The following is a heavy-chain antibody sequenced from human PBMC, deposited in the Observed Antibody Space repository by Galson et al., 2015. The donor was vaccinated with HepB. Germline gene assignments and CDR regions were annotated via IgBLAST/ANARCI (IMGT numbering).Heavy chain of an antibody. Sequence: SLRLSCAASGFTFSSYAMHWVRQAPGKGLEWVAVISYDGSNKYYADSVKGRFTISRDNSKNTLYLQMNSLRAEDTAVYYCARGRWDDFWSGSIRPHAFDIWGQGTMVTVSS. CDR1: GFTFSSYA. V-gene: IGHV3-30-3*01. D-gene: IGHD3-3*01. CDR2: ISYDGSNK. CDR3: ARGRWDDFWSGSIRPHAFDI. J-gene: IGHJ3*02.